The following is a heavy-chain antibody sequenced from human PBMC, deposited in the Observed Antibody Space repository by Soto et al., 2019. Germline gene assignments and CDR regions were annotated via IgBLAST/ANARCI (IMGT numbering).Heavy chain of an antibody. V-gene: IGHV3-30*18. D-gene: IGHD6-13*01. Sequence: QVQLVESGGGVVQPGRSLRLSCAASGFNFGSYGMHWDRQAPGKGLEWVAVISYDGSNKYYADSVKGRFTISRDNSKNTLYLQMNILRAEDTAVYYCAKDRIAAAAHVGKYFQHWGQGTLVTVSS. CDR1: GFNFGSYG. CDR3: AKDRIAAAAHVGKYFQH. J-gene: IGHJ1*01. CDR2: ISYDGSNK.